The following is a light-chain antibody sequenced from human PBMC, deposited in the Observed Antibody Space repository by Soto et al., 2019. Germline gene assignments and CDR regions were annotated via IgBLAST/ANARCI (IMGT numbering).Light chain of an antibody. CDR1: QSLLHSNGYNY. Sequence: DIVMTQSPLSLPVTPGEPASISCRSSQSLLHSNGYNYLDWYLQKPGQSPQLLIYLGSNRTSGVPDRFSGSGSGTDFTLTISSLQPEDFATYYCQQSYSTPRTFGQGTKLEIK. V-gene: IGKV2-28*01. J-gene: IGKJ2*01. CDR3: QQSYSTPRT. CDR2: LGS.